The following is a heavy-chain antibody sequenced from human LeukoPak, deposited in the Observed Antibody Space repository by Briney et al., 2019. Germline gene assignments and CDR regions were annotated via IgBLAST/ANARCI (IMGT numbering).Heavy chain of an antibody. CDR2: ISGRGGST. CDR3: AKDGEYSYGYLKAPYYFDY. CDR1: GFTFSSYA. V-gene: IGHV3-23*01. Sequence: GGSLRLSCAASGFTFSSYAMSWVRQAPGKGLEWVSAISGRGGSTYYADSVKGRFTISRDNSKNTLYLQMNSLRAEDTAVYYCAKDGEYSYGYLKAPYYFDYWGQGTLVTVSS. J-gene: IGHJ4*02. D-gene: IGHD5-18*01.